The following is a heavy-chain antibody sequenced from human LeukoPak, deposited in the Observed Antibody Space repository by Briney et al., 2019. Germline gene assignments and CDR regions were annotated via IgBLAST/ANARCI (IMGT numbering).Heavy chain of an antibody. Sequence: SETLSLTCTVSGGSISSSSYYWGWIRQPPGKGLEWIGSIYYSGSTYYNPSLKSRVTMSVDTSKNQFSLKLSSVTAADTAVYYCARGSGYDILTGYHPPWYFDLWGRGTLVTVSS. CDR3: ARGSGYDILTGYHPPWYFDL. D-gene: IGHD3-9*01. CDR2: IYYSGST. J-gene: IGHJ2*01. CDR1: GGSISSSSYY. V-gene: IGHV4-39*07.